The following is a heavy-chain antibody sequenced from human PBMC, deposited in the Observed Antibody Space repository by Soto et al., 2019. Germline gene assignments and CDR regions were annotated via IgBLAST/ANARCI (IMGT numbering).Heavy chain of an antibody. CDR1: GYTFTSYA. Sequence: ASVKVSCKASGYTFTSYAMHWVRQAPGQRLEWMGWINAGNGNTKYSQKFQGRVTITRDTSASTAYMELSSLRSEDTAVYYCARDRTYYFFWSGSQAAYLFDFCGQGSLVTVSS. CDR2: INAGNGNT. D-gene: IGHD3-3*01. CDR3: ARDRTYYFFWSGSQAAYLFDF. V-gene: IGHV1-3*01. J-gene: IGHJ4*02.